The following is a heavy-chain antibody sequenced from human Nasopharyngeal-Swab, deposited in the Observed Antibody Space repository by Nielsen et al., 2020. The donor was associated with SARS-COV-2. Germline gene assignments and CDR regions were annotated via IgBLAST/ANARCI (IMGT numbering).Heavy chain of an antibody. J-gene: IGHJ1*01. V-gene: IGHV3-53*01. CDR2: TEIGGTT. CDR1: GLTVSSTY. D-gene: IGHD2-2*01. CDR3: ARDLGGGYCTTTNCPGS. Sequence: GESLKISCAVSGLTVSSTYMSWVRQAPGKGLEWVSVTEIGGTTHYADSVKGRFSISRDSSTNTLYLQMNNVRAEDTAVYYCARDLGGGYCTTTNCPGSWGQGTLVTVSP.